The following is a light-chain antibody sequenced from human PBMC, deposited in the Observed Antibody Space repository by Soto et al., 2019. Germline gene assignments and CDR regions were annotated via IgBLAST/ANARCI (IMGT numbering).Light chain of an antibody. CDR3: ISYRSGNTLV. Sequence: QSALTQPPSVSGSLGQSVTISCSGTSSDVGSYNRVSWYQQPPGTAPKLIIYEVSYRPSGVPDRFSGSKSGNAASLTISGLQAEDEADYYCISYRSGNTLVFGGGTKLTVL. CDR2: EVS. V-gene: IGLV2-18*02. J-gene: IGLJ3*02. CDR1: SSDVGSYNR.